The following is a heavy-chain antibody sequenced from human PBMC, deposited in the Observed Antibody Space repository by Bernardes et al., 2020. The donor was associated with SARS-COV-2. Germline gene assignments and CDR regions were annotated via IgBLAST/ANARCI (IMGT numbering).Heavy chain of an antibody. CDR2: FDPEDGAT. Sequence: AAVKDSCKVSGYTLTALSMHWVRQAPGKGLEWMGGFDPEDGATIYAQKFQGRVTMTEDTSTDTAYMELSSLRSEDTAVYYCATAHQFMMNDYWGQGTLVTVSS. V-gene: IGHV1-24*01. CDR1: GYTLTALS. D-gene: IGHD3-16*01. J-gene: IGHJ4*02. CDR3: ATAHQFMMNDY.